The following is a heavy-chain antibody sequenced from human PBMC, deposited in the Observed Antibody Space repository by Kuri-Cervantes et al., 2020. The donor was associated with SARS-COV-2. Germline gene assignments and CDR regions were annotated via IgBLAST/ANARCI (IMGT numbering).Heavy chain of an antibody. CDR2: IIPIFGTA. D-gene: IGHD3-9*01. CDR1: GGTFSSYA. CDR3: ARLGGDILTGYWKYYYGMDV. J-gene: IGHJ6*02. Sequence: SVKVSCKASGGTFSSYAISWVRQAPGQGLEWMGGIIPIFGTANYAQKFQGRVTITADKSTSTAYMELSSLRSEDTAVYYCARLGGDILTGYWKYYYGMDVWGQGTTVTVSS. V-gene: IGHV1-69*06.